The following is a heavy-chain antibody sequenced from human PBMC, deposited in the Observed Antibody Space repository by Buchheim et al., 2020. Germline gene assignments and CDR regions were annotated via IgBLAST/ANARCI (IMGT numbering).Heavy chain of an antibody. Sequence: EVQLVESGGGLVQPGGSLRLSCAASGFTFSSYWMSWVRQAPGKGLEWVANIKQDGSEKYDVDSVKGRFTISRDNAKNSLYLQMNSLRAEDTAVYYCARAYYDSSGYYGYYFDYWGQGTL. CDR2: IKQDGSEK. V-gene: IGHV3-7*03. D-gene: IGHD3-22*01. CDR3: ARAYYDSSGYYGYYFDY. J-gene: IGHJ4*02. CDR1: GFTFSSYW.